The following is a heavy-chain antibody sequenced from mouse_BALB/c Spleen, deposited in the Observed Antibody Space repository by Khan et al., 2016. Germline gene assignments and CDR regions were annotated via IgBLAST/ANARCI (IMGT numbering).Heavy chain of an antibody. Sequence: EVQLQESGPSLVKPSQTLSLTCSVTGASITSGYWNWIRKFPGIKLEYMGYITYSGSTYYNPSLKSRISITRDTSQNQFFLQLISVTTEDTATYYCARYDGSSYVRRMDYWGQGTSVTISS. J-gene: IGHJ4*01. D-gene: IGHD1-1*01. CDR3: ARYDGSSYVRRMDY. V-gene: IGHV3-8*02. CDR1: GASITSGY. CDR2: ITYSGST.